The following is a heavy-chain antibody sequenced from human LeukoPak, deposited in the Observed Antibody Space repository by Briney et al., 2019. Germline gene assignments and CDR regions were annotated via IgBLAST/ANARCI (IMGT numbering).Heavy chain of an antibody. CDR1: GYTFTSYG. J-gene: IGHJ6*03. Sequence: GASVKVSCKASGYTFTSYGISWVRRAPGQGLEWMGWISAYNGNTNYAQKLQGRVTMTTDTSTSTAYMELRSLRSDDTAVYYCARDATTVVTPSYYYYMDVWGKGTTVTVSS. CDR2: ISAYNGNT. V-gene: IGHV1-18*01. CDR3: ARDATTVVTPSYYYYMDV. D-gene: IGHD4-23*01.